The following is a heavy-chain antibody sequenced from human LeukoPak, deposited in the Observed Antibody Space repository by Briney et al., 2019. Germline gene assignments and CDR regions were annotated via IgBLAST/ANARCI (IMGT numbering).Heavy chain of an antibody. CDR3: ARRDIAARLNWFDP. J-gene: IGHJ5*02. V-gene: IGHV4-39*01. Sequence: SETLSLTCTVSAGSISSSRYCWGWIRQPPGKGLEWIGNIYYSGSTYYNPSLKSRVTISLDTSKNQFSLKLSSVTAADTAVYYCARRDIAARLNWFDPWGQGTLVTVSS. CDR1: AGSISSSRYC. D-gene: IGHD6-6*01. CDR2: IYYSGST.